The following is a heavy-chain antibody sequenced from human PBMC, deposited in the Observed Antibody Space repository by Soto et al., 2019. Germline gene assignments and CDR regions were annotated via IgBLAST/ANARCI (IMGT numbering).Heavy chain of an antibody. CDR3: ASEGGVIGYFPDAFDL. V-gene: IGHV4-59*01. Sequence: SETLSLTCTVSGGPISSYYWSWIRQPPGKGLEWIGYIHYTWSTNSNPSLKSRVTISLDKSKNQFSLKLDSVTAADTAVYYCASEGGVIGYFPDAFDLWGQGTMVTVSS. D-gene: IGHD3-9*01. CDR2: IHYTWST. CDR1: GGPISSYY. J-gene: IGHJ3*01.